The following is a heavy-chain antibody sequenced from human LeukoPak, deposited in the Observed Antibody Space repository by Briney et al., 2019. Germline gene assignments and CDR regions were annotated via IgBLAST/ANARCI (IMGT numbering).Heavy chain of an antibody. Sequence: TGGSLRLSCAASGFTFSSYAMSWVRQAPGKGLEWVSAISGSGGSTYYADSVKGRFTISRDNSKNTLYLQMNSLRAEDTAVYYCAKVPRSYPDFDYWGQGTMVTVSS. D-gene: IGHD1-26*01. CDR3: AKVPRSYPDFDY. CDR2: ISGSGGST. V-gene: IGHV3-23*01. J-gene: IGHJ4*03. CDR1: GFTFSSYA.